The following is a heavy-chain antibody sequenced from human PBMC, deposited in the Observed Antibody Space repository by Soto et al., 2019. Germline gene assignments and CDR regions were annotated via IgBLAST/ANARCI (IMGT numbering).Heavy chain of an antibody. CDR2: IYYSGST. Sequence: SETLSLTSTVSGGSISSGDYYWSWIRQPPGKGLEWIGYIYYSGSTYYNPSLKSRVTISVDTSKNQFSLKLSSVTAADTAVYYCARERPRHYYYYGMDVWGQGTTVTVSS. CDR1: GGSISSGDYY. CDR3: ARERPRHYYYYGMDV. V-gene: IGHV4-30-4*01. J-gene: IGHJ6*02.